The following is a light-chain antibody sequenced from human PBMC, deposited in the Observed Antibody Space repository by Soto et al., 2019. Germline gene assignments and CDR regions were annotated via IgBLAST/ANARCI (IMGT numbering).Light chain of an antibody. V-gene: IGLV1-36*01. CDR2: YDD. CDR3: SSYTSSSTLLYV. Sequence: QSVLTQPPSVSEAPRQRVTISCSGSNSNIGNNAVNWYQQLPGKAPKLLIYYDDLLPSGVSDRFSGSKSGTSASLAISGLQSEDEADYYCSSYTSSSTLLYVFGTGTKLTVL. CDR1: NSNIGNNA. J-gene: IGLJ1*01.